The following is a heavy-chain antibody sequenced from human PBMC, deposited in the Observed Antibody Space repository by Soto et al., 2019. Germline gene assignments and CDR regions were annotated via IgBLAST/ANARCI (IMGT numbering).Heavy chain of an antibody. CDR3: ARDYDSSGYPRYYFDY. CDR1: GFTFSSYA. J-gene: IGHJ4*02. Sequence: PGGSLRLSCAASGFTFSSYAMHWVRQAPGKGLEWVAVISYDGSNKYYADSVKGRFTISRDNSKNTLYLQMNSLRAEDTAVYYCARDYDSSGYPRYYFDYWGQGILVTVSS. CDR2: ISYDGSNK. V-gene: IGHV3-30-3*01. D-gene: IGHD3-22*01.